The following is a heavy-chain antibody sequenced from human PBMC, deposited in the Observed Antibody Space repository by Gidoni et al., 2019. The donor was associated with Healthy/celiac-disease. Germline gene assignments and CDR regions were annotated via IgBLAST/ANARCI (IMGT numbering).Heavy chain of an antibody. CDR3: ARVATGYSSSWYFDY. Sequence: QVQLVESGGGLVKPGGSLRLSCAASGFAFSDYYLSWFRKAPGKGLECVSYISGSGSTIYYADSGKGRFTNSRDNSKNSLYLQLNSLRAEDTAVYYCARVATGYSSSWYFDYWGQGTLVTVSS. CDR1: GFAFSDYY. V-gene: IGHV3-11*01. CDR2: ISGSGSTI. D-gene: IGHD6-13*01. J-gene: IGHJ4*02.